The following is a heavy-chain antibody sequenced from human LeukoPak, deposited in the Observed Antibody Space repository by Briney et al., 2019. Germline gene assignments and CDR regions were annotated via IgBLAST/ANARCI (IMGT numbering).Heavy chain of an antibody. J-gene: IGHJ4*02. V-gene: IGHV3-30*18. Sequence: GGSLRLSCAASGFTFSSYGMHWVRQAPGKGLEWVAVISYDGSNKYYADSVKGRFTISRDNSKNTLYLQMNSLRAEDTAVYYCAKDLRGVQSNPAINYLGPGFDYWGQGTLVTVSS. CDR1: GFTFSSYG. CDR2: ISYDGSNK. D-gene: IGHD3-10*01. CDR3: AKDLRGVQSNPAINYLGPGFDY.